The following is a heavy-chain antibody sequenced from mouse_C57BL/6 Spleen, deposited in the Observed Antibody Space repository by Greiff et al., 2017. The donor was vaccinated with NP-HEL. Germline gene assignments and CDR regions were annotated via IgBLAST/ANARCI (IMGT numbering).Heavy chain of an antibody. J-gene: IGHJ2*01. CDR3: ARELGRDGFDY. D-gene: IGHD4-1*01. CDR1: GYSITSGYY. Sequence: ESGPGLVKPSQSLSLTCSVTGYSITSGYYWNWIRQFPGNKLEWMGYISYDGSNNYNPSLKNRISITRDTSKNQFFLKLNSVTTEDTATYYCARELGRDGFDYWGQGTTLTVSS. CDR2: ISYDGSN. V-gene: IGHV3-6*01.